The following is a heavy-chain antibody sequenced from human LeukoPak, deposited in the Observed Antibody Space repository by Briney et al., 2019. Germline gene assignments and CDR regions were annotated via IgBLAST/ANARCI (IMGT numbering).Heavy chain of an antibody. V-gene: IGHV3-11*06. D-gene: IGHD3-3*01. J-gene: IGHJ4*02. CDR2: ISSSSSYT. CDR1: GFTSSDYY. CDR3: ARSTHRSDLFDY. Sequence: GGSLRLSCAASGFTSSDYYMSWIRQAPGKGLEWVSYISSSSSYTNYADSVKGRFTISRDNAKNSLYLQMNSLRAEDTAVYYCARSTHRSDLFDYWGQGTLVTVSS.